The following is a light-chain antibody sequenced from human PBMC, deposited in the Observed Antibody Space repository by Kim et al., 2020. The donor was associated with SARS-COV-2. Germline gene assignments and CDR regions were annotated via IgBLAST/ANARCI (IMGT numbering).Light chain of an antibody. J-gene: IGLJ3*02. V-gene: IGLV2-14*03. CDR1: SSDIGNYNY. CDR2: DVN. Sequence: GQSITISCTGTSSDIGNYNYVSWYQQHPGKAPKLIIYDVNKRPSGVSNRFSGSMSGNTASLTISGLQAEDEADYYCSSYTSSSTGVFGGGTKVTVL. CDR3: SSYTSSSTGV.